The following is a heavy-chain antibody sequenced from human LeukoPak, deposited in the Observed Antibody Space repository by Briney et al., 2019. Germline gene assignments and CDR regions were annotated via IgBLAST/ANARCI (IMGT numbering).Heavy chain of an antibody. CDR1: GFTFSTYT. CDR3: ARNHYGDYYFDY. J-gene: IGHJ4*02. CDR2: ISYDGSNK. D-gene: IGHD4-17*01. Sequence: GGSLRLSCAASGFTFSTYTMHWVRQAPGKGLEWVAVISYDGSNKYCADSVKGRFTISRDNSKNTLYLQMNSLRAEDTAVYYCARNHYGDYYFDYWGQGTLVTVSS. V-gene: IGHV3-30-3*01.